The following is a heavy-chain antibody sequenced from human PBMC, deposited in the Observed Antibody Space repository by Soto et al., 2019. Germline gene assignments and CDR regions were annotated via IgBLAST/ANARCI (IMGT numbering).Heavy chain of an antibody. CDR3: ARDLTPGLVDH. CDR1: GYTFTSYG. D-gene: IGHD3-9*01. CDR2: ISAYNGNT. V-gene: IGHV1-18*01. Sequence: QVQLVQSGAEVKKPGASVKVSCKASGYTFTSYGISWVRQAPGQGLEWMGWISAYNGNTKYAQKLQGRVTVTTDTSTSTAYMALRSLTSDDTAVYYCARDLTPGLVDHWGQGTLVTVSS. J-gene: IGHJ4*02.